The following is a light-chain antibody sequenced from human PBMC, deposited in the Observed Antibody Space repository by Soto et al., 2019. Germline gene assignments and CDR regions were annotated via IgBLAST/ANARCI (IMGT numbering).Light chain of an antibody. CDR3: QQYYSTPPS. CDR1: QTLFYSSNSKNY. Sequence: DIVMTQSPDSLAVSLGERATINCKSSQTLFYSSNSKNYLAWYQQKPGHPPKLLISWASTRESGVPDRFSGSGSWTDFTLTISSLQAEDVAVYYCQQYYSTPPSFGQGTQLEIK. J-gene: IGKJ2*01. CDR2: WAS. V-gene: IGKV4-1*01.